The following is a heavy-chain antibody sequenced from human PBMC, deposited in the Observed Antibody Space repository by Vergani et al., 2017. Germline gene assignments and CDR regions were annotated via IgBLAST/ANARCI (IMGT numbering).Heavy chain of an antibody. V-gene: IGHV3-9*01. CDR3: ASELRSYYYYYGMDV. CDR2: ISWNSGST. CDR1: GFTFDDYA. Sequence: EVQLVESGGGLVQPGRSLRLSCAASGFTFDDYAMHWVRQAPGKGLEWVSGISWNSGSTYYADSVKGRFTISRDNSKNTLYLQMNSLRAEDTAVYYCASELRSYYYYYGMDVWGQGTTVTVSS. J-gene: IGHJ6*02. D-gene: IGHD1-7*01.